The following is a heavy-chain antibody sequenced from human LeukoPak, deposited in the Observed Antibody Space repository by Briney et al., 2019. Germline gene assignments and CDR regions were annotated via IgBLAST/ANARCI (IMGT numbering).Heavy chain of an antibody. CDR3: ARDQAYDTPHGY. CDR1: GYTFTTYG. V-gene: IGHV1-18*01. J-gene: IGHJ4*02. CDR2: ISAYNGNT. Sequence: ASVKVSCKASGYTFTTYGISWVRQAPGQGLEWMGWISAYNGNTNYAQNLRGRVTMTTDTSTSTAYMELRSLRSDDTAVYYCARDQAYDTPHGYWGQGTLVTVSS. D-gene: IGHD3-22*01.